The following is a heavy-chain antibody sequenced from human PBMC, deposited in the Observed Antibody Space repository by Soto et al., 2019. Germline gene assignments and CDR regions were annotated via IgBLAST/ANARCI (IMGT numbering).Heavy chain of an antibody. J-gene: IGHJ6*02. V-gene: IGHV4-38-2*01. CDR2: LSQNGST. Sequence: SETLSLTCVVSGYSFNSVHFWGWIRQPPGKGLQWIGSLSQNGSTYYNPSLKSRVTISVDTSKNQFSLKLSSVTAADTAVYYCARQGRVDGMDVWGQGTTVTVSS. CDR3: ARQGRVDGMDV. CDR1: GYSFNSVHF.